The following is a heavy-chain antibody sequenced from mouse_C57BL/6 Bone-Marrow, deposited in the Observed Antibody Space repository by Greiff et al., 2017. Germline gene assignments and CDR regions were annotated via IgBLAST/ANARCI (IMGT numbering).Heavy chain of an antibody. V-gene: IGHV5-4*01. Sequence: EVMLVESGGGLVKPGGSLKLSCAASGFTFSSYAMSWVRQTPEKRLEWVATISDGGSYTYYPDNVKGRFTISRDNAKNNLYLQMSHLKSEDTAMYYCARDRRDYYGSSYWGQGTLVTVSA. CDR2: ISDGGSYT. CDR1: GFTFSSYA. J-gene: IGHJ3*01. D-gene: IGHD1-1*01. CDR3: ARDRRDYYGSSY.